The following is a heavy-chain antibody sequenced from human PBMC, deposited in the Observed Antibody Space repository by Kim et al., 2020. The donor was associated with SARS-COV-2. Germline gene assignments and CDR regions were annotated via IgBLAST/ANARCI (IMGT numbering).Heavy chain of an antibody. Sequence: LKSRVTISVDTSKNQFSLKLSSVTAADTAVYYCARTNSAVTTNYYYGMDVWGQGTTVTVSS. CDR3: ARTNSAVTTNYYYGMDV. V-gene: IGHV4-34*01. D-gene: IGHD4-17*01. J-gene: IGHJ6*02.